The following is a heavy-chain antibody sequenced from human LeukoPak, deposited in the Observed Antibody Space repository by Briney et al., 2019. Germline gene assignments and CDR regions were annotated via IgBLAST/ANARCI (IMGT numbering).Heavy chain of an antibody. CDR1: GYTFSSYD. D-gene: IGHD3-22*01. J-gene: IGHJ5*01. CDR3: ARDLWNFYDDSGYNRDFDS. V-gene: IGHV1-18*01. Sequence: GASVKVSCKGFGYTFSSYDINWVRQATGQGLEWMGWIGTYGGDTYYAQKFQGRITATTDTSTSTVYMELRNLRSDDTAVYYCARDLWNFYDDSGYNRDFDSWGQGTLVTVSS. CDR2: IGTYGGDT.